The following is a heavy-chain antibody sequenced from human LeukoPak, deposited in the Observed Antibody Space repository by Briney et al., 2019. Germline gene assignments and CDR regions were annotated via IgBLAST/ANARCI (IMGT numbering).Heavy chain of an antibody. V-gene: IGHV1-69*13. J-gene: IGHJ3*02. CDR1: GGTFSSYA. CDR3: ARAEYDYYDSSGSPRGAFDI. Sequence: SVKVSCKASGGTFSSYAISWVRQAPGQGLEWMGGIIPYFGTANYAQKFQGSGTITADESTSTAYMELSSLRSEDTAVYYCARAEYDYYDSSGSPRGAFDIWGQGPMVSVSS. CDR2: IIPYFGTA. D-gene: IGHD3-22*01.